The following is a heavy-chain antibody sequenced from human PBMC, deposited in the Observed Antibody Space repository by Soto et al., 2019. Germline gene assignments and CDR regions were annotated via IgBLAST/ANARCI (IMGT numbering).Heavy chain of an antibody. CDR1: GFTFSSYG. J-gene: IGHJ4*02. CDR3: ARDEWELLFDY. D-gene: IGHD1-26*01. Sequence: GGSLRLSCAASGFTFSSYGMHWVRQAPGKGLEWVAAIWYDGSNKYYADSVKGRFTISRDNSKNTLYLQMNSMRAEDTAVYYCARDEWELLFDYWGQGTLLTVSS. CDR2: IWYDGSNK. V-gene: IGHV3-33*01.